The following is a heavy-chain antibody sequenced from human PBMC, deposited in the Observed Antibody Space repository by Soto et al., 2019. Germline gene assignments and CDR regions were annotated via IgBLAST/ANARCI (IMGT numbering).Heavy chain of an antibody. D-gene: IGHD6-19*01. CDR3: ARDPSPYTSGWYGIDF. CDR1: GFTFSSYG. Sequence: GGSLRLSCAASGFTFSSYGMHWVRQAPGKGLEWVAVIWYDGSNKYYADSIKGRFTISRDNSANTLFLQVNSLRREDTAMYYCARDPSPYTSGWYGIDFWGHGTLVTVSS. CDR2: IWYDGSNK. J-gene: IGHJ4*01. V-gene: IGHV3-33*02.